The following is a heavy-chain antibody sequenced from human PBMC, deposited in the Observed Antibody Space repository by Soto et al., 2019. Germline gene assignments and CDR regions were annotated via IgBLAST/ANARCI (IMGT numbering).Heavy chain of an antibody. V-gene: IGHV5-51*01. Sequence: VESLTISCEVSGYSFTSYWIVWVLQMPGKGLEWMGIIYAGDSYTRYSPSFQGQVTISADKSISTAYLQWSSLKASDTAMYYCATRSQAYKGWFDAWGQGTMVTVSS. J-gene: IGHJ5*02. CDR1: GYSFTSYW. CDR3: ATRSQAYKGWFDA. CDR2: IYAGDSYT. D-gene: IGHD1-1*01.